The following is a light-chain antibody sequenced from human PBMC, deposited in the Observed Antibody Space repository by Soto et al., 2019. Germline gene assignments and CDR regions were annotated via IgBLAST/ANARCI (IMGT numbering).Light chain of an antibody. CDR3: QQYNNWPPWT. Sequence: ILMTQSPATLSVSPGERATLSCRASQSVSNNLAWYQQKPVQAPRLLIYDVSTRATGIPARFTGSGSGKKFNLNIRDLQYEDFAVYYCQQYNNWPPWTFGQGNKVDIK. CDR2: DVS. V-gene: IGKV3-15*01. J-gene: IGKJ1*01. CDR1: QSVSNN.